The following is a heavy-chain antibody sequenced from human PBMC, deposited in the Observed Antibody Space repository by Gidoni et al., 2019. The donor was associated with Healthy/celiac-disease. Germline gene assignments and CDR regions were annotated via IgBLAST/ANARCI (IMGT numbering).Heavy chain of an antibody. CDR3: ARDVSDYYDSSGYYPSPFDY. Sequence: EVQLVESGGGLVKPGGSLRLSCAASGFTFRSYSMNWVRQAPGKGLEWVSAISSSSSYIYYADSVKGRFTSSRDNAKNSLYLQMNSLRAEDTAVYYCARDVSDYYDSSGYYPSPFDYWGQGTLVTVSS. CDR2: ISSSSSYI. V-gene: IGHV3-21*01. J-gene: IGHJ4*02. CDR1: GFTFRSYS. D-gene: IGHD3-22*01.